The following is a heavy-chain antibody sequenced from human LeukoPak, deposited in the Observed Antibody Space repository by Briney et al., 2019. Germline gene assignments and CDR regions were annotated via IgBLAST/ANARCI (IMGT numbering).Heavy chain of an antibody. J-gene: IGHJ6*02. V-gene: IGHV1-69*13. D-gene: IGHD3-22*01. CDR1: GGTFSSYA. CDR3: ARAKTSDSSGYYFSHYYYGMDV. CDR2: IIPIFGTA. Sequence: SVKVSCKASGGTFSSYAISWVRQAPGQGLEWMGGIIPIFGTANYAQKFQGRVTITADESTSTAYMELSSLRSEDTAVYYCARAKTSDSSGYYFSHYYYGMDVWGQGTTVTVSS.